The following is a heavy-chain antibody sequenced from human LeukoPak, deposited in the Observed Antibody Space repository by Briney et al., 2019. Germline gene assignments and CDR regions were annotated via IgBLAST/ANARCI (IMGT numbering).Heavy chain of an antibody. D-gene: IGHD6-13*01. CDR2: IYSGGST. J-gene: IGHJ3*02. CDR3: ARPAAGTRGAFDI. V-gene: IGHV3-66*01. CDR1: GFTVSSNY. Sequence: GGSLRLSCAASGFTVSSNYMSWVRQAPGKGLEWVSVIYSGGSTYYADSVKGRFTISRDNSKNTLYLQMNSLRAEDTAVYYCARPAAGTRGAFDIWGQGTMVTVSS.